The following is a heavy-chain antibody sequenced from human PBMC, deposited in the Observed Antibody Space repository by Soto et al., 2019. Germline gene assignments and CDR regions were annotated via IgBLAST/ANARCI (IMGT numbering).Heavy chain of an antibody. CDR1: GATFSSYA. J-gene: IGHJ4*02. D-gene: IGHD3-22*01. CDR3: ARDRVTYYYDSSGYQALGY. Sequence: SVKVSCKASGATFSSYAISWVRQAPGQGLEWMGGIIPIFGTANYAQKFQGRVTITADESTSTAYMELSSLRSEDTAVYYCARDRVTYYYDSSGYQALGYWGQGTLVTVSS. CDR2: IIPIFGTA. V-gene: IGHV1-69*13.